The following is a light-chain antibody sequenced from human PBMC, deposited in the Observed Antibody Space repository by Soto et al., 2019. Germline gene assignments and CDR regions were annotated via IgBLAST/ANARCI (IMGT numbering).Light chain of an antibody. V-gene: IGLV2-14*01. CDR1: SGDVGTYNY. CDR3: SSYPSSSTRYV. Sequence: QSALTQPASVSGSPGQSITISCTGTSGDVGTYNYVSWYLQHPGKAPKLMIYDVSNRPSGVSNRLSGSKSGNTASLTISGLQAEDEADYYCSSYPSSSTRYVFGTGTKVTVL. J-gene: IGLJ1*01. CDR2: DVS.